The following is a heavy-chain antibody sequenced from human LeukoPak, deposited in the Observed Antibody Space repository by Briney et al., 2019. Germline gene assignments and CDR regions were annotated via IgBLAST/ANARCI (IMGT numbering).Heavy chain of an antibody. CDR2: IYYSGST. V-gene: IGHV4-59*01. CDR1: GGSISSYY. CDR3: ARDGYNAFDI. D-gene: IGHD5-24*01. Sequence: SETLSLTCTVSGGSISSYYWSWIRQPPGKGLEWIGYIYYSGSTNYNPSLTSRVTISVDTSKNQFSLKLSSVTAADTAVYYCARDGYNAFDIWGQGTMVTVSS. J-gene: IGHJ3*02.